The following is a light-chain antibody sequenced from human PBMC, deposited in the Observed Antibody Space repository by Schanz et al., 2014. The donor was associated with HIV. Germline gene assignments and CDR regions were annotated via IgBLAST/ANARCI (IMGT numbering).Light chain of an antibody. CDR2: WAS. J-gene: IGKJ3*01. V-gene: IGKV4-1*01. CDR3: QQYFVPPFT. CDR1: QSVLYSSNNKNY. Sequence: DIVMTQSPDSLAVSLGERATINCKSSQSVLYSSNNKNYLAWFQQKPGQPPKLLVYWASSRESGVPDRFSGSGSGTDFTLTINNLQAEDVAIYYCQQYFVPPFTFGPGTKVDIK.